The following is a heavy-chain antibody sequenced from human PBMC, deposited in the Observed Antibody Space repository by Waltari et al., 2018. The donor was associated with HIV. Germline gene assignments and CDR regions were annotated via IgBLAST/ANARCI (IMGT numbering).Heavy chain of an antibody. Sequence: QVQLVQSGAEVKKPGASVKVSCKASGYTFTSYAMHWGRQAPGKRLEWMGLINAGNGNTKYSQKYQGRATITRDTSASTAYMELSSLRSEDTAVYYCARAAAMVTFDYWGQGTLVTVSS. CDR2: INAGNGNT. J-gene: IGHJ4*02. V-gene: IGHV1-3*01. CDR1: GYTFTSYA. D-gene: IGHD5-18*01. CDR3: ARAAAMVTFDY.